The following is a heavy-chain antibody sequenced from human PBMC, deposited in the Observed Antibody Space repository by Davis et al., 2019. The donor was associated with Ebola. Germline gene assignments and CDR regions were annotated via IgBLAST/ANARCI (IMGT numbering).Heavy chain of an antibody. J-gene: IGHJ4*02. D-gene: IGHD2-15*01. CDR1: GASFINHY. Sequence: PSETLSLTCAVSGASFINHYWSWIRQAPGKGLEWVSYISSSSFYTNYADSVKGRFTISRHNAKNSLYLQMNSLRVEDTAVYYCARSNEGYCSGGSCSPIKFFDYWGQGTLVTVSS. CDR2: ISSSSFYT. CDR3: ARSNEGYCSGGSCSPIKFFDY. V-gene: IGHV3-11*06.